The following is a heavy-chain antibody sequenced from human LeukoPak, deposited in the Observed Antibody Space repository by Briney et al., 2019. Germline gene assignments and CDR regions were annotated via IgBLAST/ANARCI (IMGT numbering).Heavy chain of an antibody. J-gene: IGHJ4*02. CDR1: GFTFSSYG. D-gene: IGHD4-11*01. CDR2: INPSGGDT. Sequence: GGSLRLSCAASGFTFSSYGMHWVRQAPGQGLEWVGIINPSGGDTSYAQRFLGRVTMTRDTSTSTLYMELSSLRSEDTAVYYCARSYNNYDYFDYWGQGTLVTVSS. CDR3: ARSYNNYDYFDY. V-gene: IGHV1-46*01.